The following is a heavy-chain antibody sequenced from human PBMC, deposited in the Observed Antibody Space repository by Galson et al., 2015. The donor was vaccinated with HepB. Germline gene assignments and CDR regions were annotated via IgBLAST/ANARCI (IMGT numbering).Heavy chain of an antibody. CDR2: INPSGESA. Sequence: SVKVSCKASGYTFTSYYIHWVRQAPGQGLEWMGRINPSGESATYAQKFRDRVTMTRDTSTNIVYMELSSLRSEDTAVYYCVPRGDGSGSFDYWGQGTLITVSS. V-gene: IGHV1-46*01. CDR1: GYTFTSYY. D-gene: IGHD3-10*01. CDR3: VPRGDGSGSFDY. J-gene: IGHJ4*02.